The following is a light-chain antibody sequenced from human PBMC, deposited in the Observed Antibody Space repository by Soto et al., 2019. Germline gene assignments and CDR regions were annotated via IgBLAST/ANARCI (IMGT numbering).Light chain of an antibody. Sequence: SVLTQLASVCGSPGQSITISCTGSISDVATYHYVSWYQHHPGKAPKLMIYEVSNRPSGVSTRFSGSKSGDTASLTISNRQAQDEADYYCSSYRRSNTLVFGTGTTVT. CDR1: ISDVATYHY. V-gene: IGLV2-14*01. J-gene: IGLJ1*01. CDR2: EVS. CDR3: SSYRRSNTLV.